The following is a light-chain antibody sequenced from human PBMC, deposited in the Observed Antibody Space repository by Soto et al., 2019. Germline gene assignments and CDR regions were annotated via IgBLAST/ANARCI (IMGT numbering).Light chain of an antibody. CDR1: QSISNW. J-gene: IGKJ1*01. Sequence: DIQMTQSPSTLSASVGDRVTITCRASQSISNWLAWYQQKPGRAPNLLIYKTSTLESGVPSRFSGSGSGTEFTLTISSLQPDDFATYHCQQYKRYPWTFGQGTRVETK. CDR3: QQYKRYPWT. CDR2: KTS. V-gene: IGKV1-5*03.